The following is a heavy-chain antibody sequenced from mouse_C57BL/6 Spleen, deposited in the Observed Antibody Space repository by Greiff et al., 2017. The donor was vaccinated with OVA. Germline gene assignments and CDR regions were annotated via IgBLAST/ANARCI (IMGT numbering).Heavy chain of an antibody. CDR1: GFTFSSYA. CDR3: TRERSNHDFDY. Sequence: EVQVVESGEGLVKPGGSLKLSCAASGFTFSSYAMSWVRQTPEKRLEWVAYISSGGDYIYYADTVKGRFTISRDNARSTRYLQMSSLKSEDTAMYYCTRERSNHDFDYWGQGTTLTVSS. J-gene: IGHJ2*01. CDR2: ISSGGDYI. V-gene: IGHV5-9-1*02. D-gene: IGHD2-5*01.